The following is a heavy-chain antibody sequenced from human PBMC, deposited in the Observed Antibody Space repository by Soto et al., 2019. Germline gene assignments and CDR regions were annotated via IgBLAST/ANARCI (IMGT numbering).Heavy chain of an antibody. Sequence: ASVKVSCKASGYTFTSYGISCVRQAPGQGLEWMGWINAYNGSTNYAQKFRGWVTMTRDTSISTAYMDLSRLKSDDTAVYYCAIQRSGVAYWXQGTQVTVSS. D-gene: IGHD2-15*01. J-gene: IGHJ4*02. CDR3: AIQRSGVAY. V-gene: IGHV1-18*01. CDR2: INAYNGST. CDR1: GYTFTSYG.